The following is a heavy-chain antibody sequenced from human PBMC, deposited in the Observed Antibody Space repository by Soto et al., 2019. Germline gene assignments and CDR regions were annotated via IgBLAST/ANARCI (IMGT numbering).Heavy chain of an antibody. D-gene: IGHD3-16*01. CDR2: INPNSGGT. J-gene: IGHJ4*02. CDR1: GYTFTGYY. V-gene: IGHV1-2*04. CDR3: ARVGIRAPLGEFTSYSSYFDY. Sequence: GASVKVSCKASGYTFTGYYMHWVRQAPGQGLEWMGWINPNSGGTNYAQKFQGWVTMTRDTSISTAYMELSRLRSDDTAVYYCARVGIRAPLGEFTSYSSYFDYWGQGTLVTVSS.